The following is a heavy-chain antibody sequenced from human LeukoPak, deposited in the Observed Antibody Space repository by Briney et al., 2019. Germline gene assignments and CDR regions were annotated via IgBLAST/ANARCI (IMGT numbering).Heavy chain of an antibody. CDR2: INPNTGGT. CDR1: GYTFTGYY. D-gene: IGHD3-10*01. Sequence: ASVKVSCKASGYTFTGYYMHWVRQAPGQGLEWMGWINPNTGGTNYAQKFQGRVTMTRDTSISTAYMELSRPRSADTAVYYCARAIIMVRGVAYWGQGTLVTVSS. J-gene: IGHJ4*02. CDR3: ARAIIMVRGVAY. V-gene: IGHV1-2*02.